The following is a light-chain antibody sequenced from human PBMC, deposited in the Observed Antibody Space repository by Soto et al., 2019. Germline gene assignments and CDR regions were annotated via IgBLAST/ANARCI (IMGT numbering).Light chain of an antibody. CDR2: AST. J-gene: IGLJ2*01. Sequence: QSVLTQPPSVSGAPGQRVTISCSGNSSNIGAGFDVHWYQQLPGAAPKLLIYASTHRPSGVPDRFSGSKSDTSASLAITGLQIDDEADYYCQSYDTGLPGHVLFGGGTKLTVL. CDR3: QSYDTGLPGHVL. V-gene: IGLV1-40*01. CDR1: SSNIGAGFD.